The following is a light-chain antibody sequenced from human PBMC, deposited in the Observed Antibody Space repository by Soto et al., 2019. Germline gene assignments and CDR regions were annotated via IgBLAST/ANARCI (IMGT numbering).Light chain of an antibody. CDR3: SSYTSSSTQV. CDR2: NVN. V-gene: IGLV2-18*02. CDR1: SSDVGSYDY. J-gene: IGLJ3*02. Sequence: QSALIQPPSVSGSPGQSVTISCTGTSSDVGSYDYVSWYQQHPGTVPKPMIYNVNTQPSGVPDRFSGSKSGNTASLTISGLQAEDEADYYCSSYTSSSTQVFGGGTKLTVL.